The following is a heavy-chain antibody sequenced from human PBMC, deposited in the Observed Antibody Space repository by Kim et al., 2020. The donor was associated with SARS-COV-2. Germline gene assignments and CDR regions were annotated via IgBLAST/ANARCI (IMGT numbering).Heavy chain of an antibody. D-gene: IGHD3-22*01. V-gene: IGHV3-30-3*01. CDR2: ISYDGSNK. J-gene: IGHJ4*01. Sequence: GGSLRLSCAASGFTFSSYAMHWVRQAPGKGLEWVAVISYDGSNKYYADSVKGRFTISRDNSKNTLYLQMNSLRAEDTAVYYCARGTDYYDSSGGMDYWG. CDR3: ARGTDYYDSSGGMDY. CDR1: GFTFSSYA.